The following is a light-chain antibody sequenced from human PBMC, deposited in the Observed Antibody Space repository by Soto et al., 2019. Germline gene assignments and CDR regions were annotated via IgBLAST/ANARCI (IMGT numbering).Light chain of an antibody. V-gene: IGKV3-20*01. CDR2: GAS. CDR1: QSVSSSY. Sequence: EIVFTQSPGTVSLSPGERATLSCRASQSVSSSYLAWYQQKPGQDPRLLIYGASSRATDIPDRFRGSGSGTDFTLTISRLESEDFAVYYCQQYVSSSWTFGQGTKVDIK. J-gene: IGKJ1*01. CDR3: QQYVSSSWT.